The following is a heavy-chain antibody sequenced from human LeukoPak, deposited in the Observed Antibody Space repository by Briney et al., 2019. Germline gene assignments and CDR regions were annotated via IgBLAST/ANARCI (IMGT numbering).Heavy chain of an antibody. CDR3: ARDLDDSSGYY. CDR2: ISYDGSNK. V-gene: IGHV3-30-3*01. D-gene: IGHD3-22*01. Sequence: PGGSLRLSCAASGFTFSSYAMHWVRQAPGKGLEWVAVISYDGSNKYYADSVKGRFTISRDNSKNTLYLQMNSLRAGDTAVYYCARDLDDSSGYYWGQGTLVTVSS. J-gene: IGHJ4*02. CDR1: GFTFSSYA.